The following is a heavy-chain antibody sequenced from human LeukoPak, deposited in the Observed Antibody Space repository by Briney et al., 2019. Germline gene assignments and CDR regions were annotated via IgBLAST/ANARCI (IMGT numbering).Heavy chain of an antibody. CDR1: GFTFSSYA. CDR2: ISGSGGST. Sequence: GGSLRLSCAASGFTFSSYAMSWVRQAPGKGLEWVSAISGSGGSTYYADSVKGRFTISRDNSKNTLYLQMNSLRAEDTAVYYCAKAHRVKRITMIVVVISPRTPYYFDYWGQGTLVTVSS. CDR3: AKAHRVKRITMIVVVISPRTPYYFDY. V-gene: IGHV3-23*01. D-gene: IGHD3-22*01. J-gene: IGHJ4*02.